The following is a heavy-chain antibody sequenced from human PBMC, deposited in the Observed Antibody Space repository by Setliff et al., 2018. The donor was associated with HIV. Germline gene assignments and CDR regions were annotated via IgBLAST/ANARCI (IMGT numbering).Heavy chain of an antibody. V-gene: IGHV3-33*08. CDR1: GFTFSPYW. D-gene: IGHD3-22*01. CDR2: IWYDGSNK. J-gene: IGHJ4*02. CDR3: ARASYYYDSSGWVDY. Sequence: PGGSLRLSCAASGFTFSPYWMHWVRQAPGKGLEWAAVIWYDGSNKYYADSVEGRFTISRDNAKNSLYLQMNSLRAEDTAVYYCARASYYYDSSGWVDYWGQGTLVTVSS.